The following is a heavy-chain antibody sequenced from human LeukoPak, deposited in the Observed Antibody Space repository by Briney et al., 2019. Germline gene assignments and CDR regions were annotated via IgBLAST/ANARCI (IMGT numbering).Heavy chain of an antibody. CDR2: SSSSSNYI. Sequence: GGSLRLSCVASGLTFSSYNMNWVRQAPGKGLEWVSFSSSSSNYIYYADSVKGRFTISRDNAKNTLYLQMNRLRAEDTAVYYCAKGSRGSCSRTYCYPFDYWGQGTLVTVSS. J-gene: IGHJ4*02. D-gene: IGHD2-2*01. V-gene: IGHV3-21*04. CDR1: GLTFSSYN. CDR3: AKGSRGSCSRTYCYPFDY.